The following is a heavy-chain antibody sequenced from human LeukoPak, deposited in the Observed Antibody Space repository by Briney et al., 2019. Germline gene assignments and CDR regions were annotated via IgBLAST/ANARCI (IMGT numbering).Heavy chain of an antibody. J-gene: IGHJ6*02. CDR2: IRGSGGST. CDR3: AKDGADFWSGYHTLVYYYGMDV. D-gene: IGHD3-3*01. V-gene: IGHV3-23*01. Sequence: GGSLRLSCAASGFTFSSYAMSWVRQAPGKGLEWVSAIRGSGGSTYYADSVKGRFTISRDNSKNTLYLQMNSLRAEDTAVYYCAKDGADFWSGYHTLVYYYGMDVWGQGTTVTVSS. CDR1: GFTFSSYA.